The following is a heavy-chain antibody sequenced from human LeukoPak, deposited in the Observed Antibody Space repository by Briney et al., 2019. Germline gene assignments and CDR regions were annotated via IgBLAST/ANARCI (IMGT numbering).Heavy chain of an antibody. Sequence: SGXXXSSYXXXXXRXAPGXXXEWXAXISYDGSNKYYADSVKGRFTISRDNSKNTLYLQMNSLRAEDTAVYYCARERAPPKWFHLDYWGQGTLVTVSS. J-gene: IGHJ4*02. D-gene: IGHD3-22*01. V-gene: IGHV3-30-3*01. CDR2: ISYDGSNK. CDR1: GXXXSSYX. CDR3: ARERAPPKWFHLDY.